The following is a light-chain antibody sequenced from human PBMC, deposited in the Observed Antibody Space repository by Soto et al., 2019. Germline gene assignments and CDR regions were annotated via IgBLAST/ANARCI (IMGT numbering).Light chain of an antibody. CDR3: EQRSNCLWT. CDR2: DAS. Sequence: EIVLTQSPATLSLSPGDRATLSCRASQSVSSYLAWYKQKPGQAPRLLSYDASNRATSIPGRFSGSESGTDFTLTISSLEPEDFAVYYCEQRSNCLWTVGQGTKVEIK. V-gene: IGKV3-11*01. CDR1: QSVSSY. J-gene: IGKJ1*01.